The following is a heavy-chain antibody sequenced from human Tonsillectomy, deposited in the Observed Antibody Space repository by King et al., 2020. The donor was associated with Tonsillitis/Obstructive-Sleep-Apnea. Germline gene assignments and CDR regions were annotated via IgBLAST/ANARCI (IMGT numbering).Heavy chain of an antibody. Sequence: VQLVESGGGLVQPGGSLRLSCAASGFTFSSFCMNWVRQAPGKGLEWVANIKEDGSEKYYVDSVKGRFTISRDNAKNSLYLQMNSLRAEDTAVYYCARVLDYYDSSGYRAFDIWGQGTMVTVSS. CDR3: ARVLDYYDSSGYRAFDI. V-gene: IGHV3-7*03. J-gene: IGHJ3*02. CDR2: IKEDGSEK. D-gene: IGHD3-22*01. CDR1: GFTFSSFC.